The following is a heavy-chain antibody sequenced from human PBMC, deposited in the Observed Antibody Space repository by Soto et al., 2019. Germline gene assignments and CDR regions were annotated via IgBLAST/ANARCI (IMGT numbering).Heavy chain of an antibody. J-gene: IGHJ4*02. V-gene: IGHV3-21*01. D-gene: IGHD1-26*01. CDR3: ARVPYGGSYWREFDY. CDR2: IFISSSYI. CDR1: GFTFSSYS. Sequence: GGSLRLSCAASGFTFSSYSMNWVRQAPGKGLEWVSSIFISSSYIYYADSAKGRFTISRDNAKNSLYLQMNSLRADDTAVYYCARVPYGGSYWREFDYWGQGTPVTVSS.